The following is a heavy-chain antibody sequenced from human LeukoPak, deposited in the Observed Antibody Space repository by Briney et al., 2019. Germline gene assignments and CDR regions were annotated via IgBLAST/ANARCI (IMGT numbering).Heavy chain of an antibody. Sequence: GGSLRLSCVASGFTFSSYAMNWVRQAPGKGLEYVSAISSNGGSTYYANSVKGKFTISRDNSKNTLYLQMGSLRAEDMAMYYCARVPAHYFGELDYWGQGTLVTVSS. V-gene: IGHV3-64*01. D-gene: IGHD3-10*01. CDR1: GFTFSSYA. CDR2: ISSNGGST. CDR3: ARVPAHYFGELDY. J-gene: IGHJ4*02.